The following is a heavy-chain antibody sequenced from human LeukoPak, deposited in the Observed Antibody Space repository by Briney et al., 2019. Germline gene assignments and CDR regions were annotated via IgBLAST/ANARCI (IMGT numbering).Heavy chain of an antibody. CDR1: GGSISSSSYY. Sequence: KPSETLSLTCTVSGGSISSSSYYWGWIRQPPGKGLEWIGSIYYSGSTYYNPSLKSRVTISVDTSKNQFSLKLSSVTAADTAVYYCARTSIAAAGTYYFDYWGQGTLVTVSS. CDR2: IYYSGST. J-gene: IGHJ4*02. CDR3: ARTSIAAAGTYYFDY. V-gene: IGHV4-39*07. D-gene: IGHD6-13*01.